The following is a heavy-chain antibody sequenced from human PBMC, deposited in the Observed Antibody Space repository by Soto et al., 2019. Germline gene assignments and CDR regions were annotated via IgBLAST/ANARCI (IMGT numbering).Heavy chain of an antibody. V-gene: IGHV3-43*01. J-gene: IGHJ6*02. CDR2: ISWDGGST. CDR3: AKDKIGCRSSTSCYYYGMDV. D-gene: IGHD2-2*03. CDR1: GFTFDDYT. Sequence: GGSLRLSCAASGFTFDDYTMHWVRQAPGKGLEWVSLISWDGGSTYYADSVKGRFTISRDNSKNSLYLQMNSLRTEDTALYYCAKDKIGCRSSTSCYYYGMDVWGQGTTVTVSS.